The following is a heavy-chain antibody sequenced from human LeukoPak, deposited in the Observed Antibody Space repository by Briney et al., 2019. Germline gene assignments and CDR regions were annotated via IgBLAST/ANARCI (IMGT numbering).Heavy chain of an antibody. J-gene: IGHJ3*02. D-gene: IGHD6-13*01. CDR1: VYTFTSYD. V-gene: IGHV1-8*01. CDR2: MNPNSGNT. Sequence: GASVKLSCKASVYTFTSYDINWVRQAPGQGLEWMGWMNPNSGNTGYAQKFQGRVTMTRNTSISTAYMELSSLRSEDTAVYYCARGNLFYSSSWYEDAFDIWGQGTMVTVSS. CDR3: ARGNLFYSSSWYEDAFDI.